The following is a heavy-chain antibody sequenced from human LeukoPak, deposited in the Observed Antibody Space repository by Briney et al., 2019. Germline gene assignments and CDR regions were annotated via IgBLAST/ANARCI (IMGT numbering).Heavy chain of an antibody. J-gene: IGHJ5*02. Sequence: ASVKVSCKASGYTFTGYYMHWVRQAPGQGLEWMGWINPNSGGTNYAQKFQGRVTMTRDTSISTAYMELSRLRSDDTAVYYCARNDDQYYDFWSGKYANWFDPWGQGTLVTVSS. CDR1: GYTFTGYY. D-gene: IGHD3-3*01. V-gene: IGHV1-2*02. CDR2: INPNSGGT. CDR3: ARNDDQYYDFWSGKYANWFDP.